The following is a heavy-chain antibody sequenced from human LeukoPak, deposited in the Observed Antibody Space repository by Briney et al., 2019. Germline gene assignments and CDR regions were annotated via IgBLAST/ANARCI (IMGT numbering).Heavy chain of an antibody. CDR2: ISSSGSTL. J-gene: IGHJ4*02. Sequence: PGGSLRLSCAASGFTFSSYAMNWVRQAPGKGLEWVSYISSSGSTLYYADSVKGRFTISRDDAKNSLSLHMNTLSAEDTAIYYCARDRAGWYYFDYWGQGSLVTVSS. CDR1: GFTFSSYA. V-gene: IGHV3-48*03. CDR3: ARDRAGWYYFDY. D-gene: IGHD6-19*01.